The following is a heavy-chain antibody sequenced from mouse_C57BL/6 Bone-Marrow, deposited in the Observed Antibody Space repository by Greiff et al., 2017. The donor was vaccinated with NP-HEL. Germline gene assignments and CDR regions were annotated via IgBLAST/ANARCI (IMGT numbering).Heavy chain of an antibody. CDR2: ISSGGDYI. CDR3: TRDQVGRWYFDV. V-gene: IGHV5-9-1*02. J-gene: IGHJ1*03. CDR1: GFTFSSYA. D-gene: IGHD4-1*01. Sequence: EVKLVESGEGLVKPGGSLKLSCAASGFTFSSYAMSWVRQTPEKRLEWVAYISSGGDYIYYADTVKGRFNISRDNARNTLYLQMSSLKSEDTAMYYCTRDQVGRWYFDVWGTGTTVTVSS.